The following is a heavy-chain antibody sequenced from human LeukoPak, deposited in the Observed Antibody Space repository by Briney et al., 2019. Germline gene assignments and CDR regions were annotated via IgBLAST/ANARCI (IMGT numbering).Heavy chain of an antibody. CDR3: ARDPSGSFFNWFDP. Sequence: SETLSLTCAVSGGSISSSNWWSWVRQPPGKGLEWIGEIYHGGSTNYNPSLKSRVTMSVDTSKNQFSLKLRSVTAADTAVYYCARDPSGSFFNWFDPWGQGTLVTVSS. CDR1: GGSISSSNW. J-gene: IGHJ5*02. V-gene: IGHV4-4*02. D-gene: IGHD1-26*01. CDR2: IYHGGST.